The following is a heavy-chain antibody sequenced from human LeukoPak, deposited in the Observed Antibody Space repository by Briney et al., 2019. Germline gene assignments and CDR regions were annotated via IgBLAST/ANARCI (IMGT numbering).Heavy chain of an antibody. D-gene: IGHD3-22*01. CDR1: GFTFSSYW. V-gene: IGHV3-7*04. Sequence: PGGSLRLSCAASGFTFSSYWMSWVRQAPGKGLEWVANIKQDGSEKYYVDSVKGRFTISRDNAKNTLYLQMNSLRAEDTAVYYCAGGDSSGYYYPSRAFDIWGQGTMVTVSS. CDR2: IKQDGSEK. CDR3: AGGDSSGYYYPSRAFDI. J-gene: IGHJ3*02.